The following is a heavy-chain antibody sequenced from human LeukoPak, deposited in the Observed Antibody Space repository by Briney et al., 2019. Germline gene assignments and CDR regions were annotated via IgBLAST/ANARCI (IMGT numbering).Heavy chain of an antibody. J-gene: IGHJ4*02. V-gene: IGHV2-70*11. CDR1: GFSLSTSGMC. D-gene: IGHD2-15*01. CDR2: IDWDDDK. Sequence: SGPALVKPTQTLTLTCTFSGFSLSTSGMCVSWIRQPPGKALEWLARIDWDDDKYYSTSLKTRLTISKDTSKNQVVLTMTNMDPVETATYYCARISSLGYCSGGSCYSGYYFEYWGQGTLVTVSS. CDR3: ARISSLGYCSGGSCYSGYYFEY.